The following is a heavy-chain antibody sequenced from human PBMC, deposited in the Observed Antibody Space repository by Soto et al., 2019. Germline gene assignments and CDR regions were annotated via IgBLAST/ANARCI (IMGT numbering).Heavy chain of an antibody. CDR3: VRGPYGSGSITRRDFFDY. D-gene: IGHD3-10*01. J-gene: IGHJ4*02. CDR1: GFNFDEYT. CDR2: IYWDGSRT. V-gene: IGHV3-43*01. Sequence: EVQLVESGGAVVQPGGSLRLSCAASGFNFDEYTMHWVRQAPGKGLEWVSFIYWDGSRTSYAGSVKGRFTISRDNSKNSLELKMTSLRADYTALYYRVRGPYGSGSITRRDFFDYWGQGTVVTVSS.